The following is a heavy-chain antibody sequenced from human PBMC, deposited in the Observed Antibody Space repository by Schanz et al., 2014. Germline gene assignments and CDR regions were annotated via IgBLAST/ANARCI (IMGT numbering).Heavy chain of an antibody. J-gene: IGHJ4*02. V-gene: IGHV3-53*01. Sequence: EVQLVESGGGLIQPGGSLRLSCAASGFSVSSNYMSWVRQAPGKGLEWVSVIYRGGSTYYADSVKGRFTISRDNARNTLYLQMNSLRAEDTAVYYCTRDTDYHFDYWGQGTLVTVSS. CDR1: GFSVSSNY. CDR3: TRDTDYHFDY. CDR2: IYRGGST. D-gene: IGHD4-17*01.